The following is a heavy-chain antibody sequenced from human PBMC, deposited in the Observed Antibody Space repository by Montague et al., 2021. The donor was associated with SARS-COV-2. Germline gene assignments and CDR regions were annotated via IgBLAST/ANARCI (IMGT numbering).Heavy chain of an antibody. CDR3: ARGLRIAAAGTGSGYYYGMDV. V-gene: IGHV3-53*04. D-gene: IGHD6-13*01. Sequence: SLRLSCAASGFTVSSNYLSWVRQAPGKGLEWVSVIYSGGSTYYAYSVXXLFTISRHNSKNTLYLQMNSLRAEDTAVYYCARGLRIAAAGTGSGYYYGMDVWGQGTTVTVSS. CDR2: IYSGGST. J-gene: IGHJ6*02. CDR1: GFTVSSNY.